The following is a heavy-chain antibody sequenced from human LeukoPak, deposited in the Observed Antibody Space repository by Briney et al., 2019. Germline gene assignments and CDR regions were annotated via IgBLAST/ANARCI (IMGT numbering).Heavy chain of an antibody. CDR1: GFTFDDYA. J-gene: IGHJ4*02. V-gene: IGHV3-9*01. D-gene: IGHD1-26*01. Sequence: HPGGSLRLSCAASGFTFDDYAMHWVRQAPGKGLEWVSGISWNSGSIGYADSVKGRFTISRDNVKNTLYMEMNSLRAEDTAVYYCVRDLGGRSGHWGQGTLVTVSS. CDR2: ISWNSGSI. CDR3: VRDLGGRSGH.